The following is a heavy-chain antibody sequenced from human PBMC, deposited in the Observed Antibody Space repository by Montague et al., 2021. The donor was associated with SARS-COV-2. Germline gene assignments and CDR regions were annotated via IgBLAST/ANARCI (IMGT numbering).Heavy chain of an antibody. J-gene: IGHJ4*02. CDR3: ARGRQHFNMIVVVMTGGEYCFDY. V-gene: IGHV4-34*01. CDR2: INHRGTS. CDR1: GGSFSDYF. D-gene: IGHD3-22*01. Sequence: SETLSLTCAVYGGSFSDYFWTWIRQPPGKGLEWIGEINHRGTSNYNPSLKGRVSISVDTSKNQFSLHLGSVTAADTAVYYCARGRQHFNMIVVVMTGGEYCFDYWGQGTLVTVSS.